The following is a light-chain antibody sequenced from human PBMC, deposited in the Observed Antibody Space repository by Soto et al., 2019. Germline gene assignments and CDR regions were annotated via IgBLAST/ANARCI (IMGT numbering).Light chain of an antibody. CDR2: GVS. Sequence: GLTQSPCTLSLSTGERATLSCRASQSVSSRYLAWYQQKPGQTPRLLSYGVSSRATGIPDRLSGSGSGTYFTLTINRREPEDLAEYYCQQYAGSPTTFGQANTVEIK. CDR1: QSVSSRY. V-gene: IGKV3-20*01. CDR3: QQYAGSPTT. J-gene: IGKJ1*01.